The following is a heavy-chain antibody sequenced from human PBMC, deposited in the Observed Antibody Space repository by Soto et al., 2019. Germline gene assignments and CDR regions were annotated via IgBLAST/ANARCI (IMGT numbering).Heavy chain of an antibody. D-gene: IGHD6-13*01. Sequence: GGSLRLSCAASGFTFSSYGIHWVRQAPGKGLEWVAIISNDGRNIYYADSVKGRFTISRDNSRNTLYLQMNSLRAEDTAVYYCVRDQVKATPGTWLYYYYHMDVWGQGTTVTVSS. CDR1: GFTFSSYG. CDR3: VRDQVKATPGTWLYYYYHMDV. J-gene: IGHJ6*02. V-gene: IGHV3-30*03. CDR2: ISNDGRNI.